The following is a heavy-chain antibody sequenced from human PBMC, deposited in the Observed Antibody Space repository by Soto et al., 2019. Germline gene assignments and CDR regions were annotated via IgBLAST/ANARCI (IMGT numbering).Heavy chain of an antibody. CDR3: VRVLKSIGWDNDVXDM. J-gene: IGHJ3*02. CDR2: IDTYGSAT. CDR1: GFSLIVYW. Sequence: PGGSLRLSCAASGFSLIVYWMHWVRQAPGKGLVWVSRIDTYGSATKYADSVEGRFSISKDSAENTLYLQMNNLRADDTAVYYCVRVLKSIGWDNDVXDMWGQGTXVTVSS. D-gene: IGHD6-19*01. V-gene: IGHV3-74*01.